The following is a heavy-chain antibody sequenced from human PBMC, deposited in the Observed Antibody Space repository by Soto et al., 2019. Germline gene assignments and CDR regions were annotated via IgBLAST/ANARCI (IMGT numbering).Heavy chain of an antibody. CDR2: IYYSGST. D-gene: IGHD1-26*01. Sequence: PSETLSLTCTVSGGSISSSSYYWGWIRQPPGKGLEWIGSIYYSGSTYYNPSLKSRVTISVDTSKNQFSLKLSSVTAADTAVYYCARHEASGSYRGGDAFDIWGQGTMVTVSS. CDR3: ARHEASGSYRGGDAFDI. J-gene: IGHJ3*02. V-gene: IGHV4-39*01. CDR1: GGSISSSSYY.